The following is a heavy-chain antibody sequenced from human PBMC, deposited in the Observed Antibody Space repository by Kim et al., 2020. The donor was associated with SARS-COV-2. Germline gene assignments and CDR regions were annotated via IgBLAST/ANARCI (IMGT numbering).Heavy chain of an antibody. V-gene: IGHV3-30*07. D-gene: IGHD6-13*01. J-gene: IGHJ6*02. CDR3: AGALRCSSSWGGMDV. Sequence: DSVKGRVHKSRDNSKNTLYLQMNSLRAEDTAVYYCAGALRCSSSWGGMDVWGQGTTVTVSS.